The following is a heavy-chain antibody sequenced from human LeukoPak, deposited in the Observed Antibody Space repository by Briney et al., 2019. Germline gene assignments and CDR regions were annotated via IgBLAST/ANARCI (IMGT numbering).Heavy chain of an antibody. D-gene: IGHD2-2*01. CDR1: GYIFTSYA. CDR2: INAGNGNT. V-gene: IGHV1-3*01. Sequence: ASVKVSCKASGYIFTSYAMHWVRQAPGQRLEWMGWINAGNGNTKYSQKFQGRVTITTDESTSTAYMELSSLRSEDTAVYYCARGEVVPAAIANWFDPWGQGTLVTVSS. J-gene: IGHJ5*02. CDR3: ARGEVVPAAIANWFDP.